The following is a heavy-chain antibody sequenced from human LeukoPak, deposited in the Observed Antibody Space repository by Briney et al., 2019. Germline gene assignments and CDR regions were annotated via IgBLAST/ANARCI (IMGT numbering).Heavy chain of an antibody. CDR1: GGSISSSNW. V-gene: IGHV4-4*02. D-gene: IGHD3-22*01. CDR3: ARGPYSYDSSGAFDI. J-gene: IGHJ3*02. Sequence: SETLSLTCAVSGGSISSSNWWSWVRQPPGKGLEWIGEIYHSGSTNYNPSLKSRVTISVDKSKNQFSLNLSSVTAADTAVYYCARGPYSYDSSGAFDIWGQGTMVTVSS. CDR2: IYHSGST.